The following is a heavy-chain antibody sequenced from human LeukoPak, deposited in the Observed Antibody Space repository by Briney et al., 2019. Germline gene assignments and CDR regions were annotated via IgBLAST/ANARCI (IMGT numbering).Heavy chain of an antibody. V-gene: IGHV3-23*01. CDR3: AKDGAAAGRNYYYYYTDV. D-gene: IGHD6-13*01. CDR1: GFTFSSYA. J-gene: IGHJ6*03. Sequence: SGGSLRLSCAASGFTFSSYAMSWVRQAPGKGLEWVSAISGSGGSTYYADSVKGRFTISRDNSKNTLYLQMNSLRAEDTAVYYCAKDGAAAGRNYYYYYTDVWGKGTTVTVSS. CDR2: ISGSGGST.